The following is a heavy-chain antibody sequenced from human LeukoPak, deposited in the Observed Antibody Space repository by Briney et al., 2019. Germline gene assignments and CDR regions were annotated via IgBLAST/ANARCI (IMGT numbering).Heavy chain of an antibody. CDR3: SKDPRVGASAPEYSQN. CDR2: INTSGGST. D-gene: IGHD1-26*01. CDR1: GFTFSSYA. V-gene: IGHV3-23*01. Sequence: PGGSLRLSCAASGFTFSSYAMTWVRQAPGKGLEWVSSINTSGGSTYYADSVKGRFTISRDNSKNTPYLQMNSLRTADTAIYYVSKDPRVGASAPEYSQNWGQGTLVTVSP. J-gene: IGHJ1*01.